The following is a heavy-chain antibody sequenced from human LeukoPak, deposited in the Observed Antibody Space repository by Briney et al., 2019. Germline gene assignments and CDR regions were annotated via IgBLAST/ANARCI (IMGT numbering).Heavy chain of an antibody. CDR3: AHSRSQCSGGSCYFDWFGT. CDR1: GCSLSSTGLD. J-gene: IGHJ5*02. D-gene: IGHD2-15*01. V-gene: IGHV2-5*01. Sequence: ESGPTLLKSTQTLTVSCTVSGCSLSSTGLDVGWIRQPPGKALQWLALIYWNDDKSYSPSLKSRLTITKGTANTQVVLTMTNMDPVDTATYYCAHSRSQCSGGSCYFDWFGTWGEGTLVTVSS. CDR2: IYWNDDK.